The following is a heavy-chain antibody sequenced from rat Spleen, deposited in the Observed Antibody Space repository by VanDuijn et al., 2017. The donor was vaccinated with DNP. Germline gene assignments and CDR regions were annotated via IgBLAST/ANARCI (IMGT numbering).Heavy chain of an antibody. CDR1: GLSLTDYS. CDR3: TLRNNPPFAY. CDR2: IQSGGST. J-gene: IGHJ3*01. Sequence: QVQLKESGPGLVQPSQTLSLTCTVSGLSLTDYSVHWVRQPPGKGLEWMGRIQSGGSTDYNSALKSRLSISRDTSKSQVFLKMNSLQTEDTAIYFCTLRNNPPFAYWGQGTLVTVSS. V-gene: IGHV2-19*01. D-gene: IGHD1-10*01.